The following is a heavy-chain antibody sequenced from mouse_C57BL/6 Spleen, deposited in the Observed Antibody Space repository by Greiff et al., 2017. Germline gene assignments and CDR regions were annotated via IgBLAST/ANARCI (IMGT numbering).Heavy chain of an antibody. Sequence: QVQLQQSGAELVRPGTSVKVSCTASGYAFTNYLLEWGKQRPGQGLEWIGVLTPGSGGTNYNAKFQGKATLTAEKASSTAYMQLSSLTSEDAAVYFWSRSQPGGFAYWGQGTLVTVSA. CDR2: LTPGSGGT. CDR1: GYAFTNYL. D-gene: IGHD3-2*02. V-gene: IGHV1-54*01. CDR3: SRSQPGGFAY. J-gene: IGHJ3*01.